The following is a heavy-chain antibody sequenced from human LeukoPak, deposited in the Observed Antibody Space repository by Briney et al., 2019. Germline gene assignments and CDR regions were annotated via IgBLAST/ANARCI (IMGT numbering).Heavy chain of an antibody. CDR1: GGSISSYY. V-gene: IGHV4-4*07. CDR2: IYTSGSS. D-gene: IGHD4-23*01. J-gene: IGHJ4*02. Sequence: SETLSLTYTVSGGSISSYYWTWIRQPAGKGLEWIGRIYTSGSSNYNPSLKSRVTMSVDTSKNQFSLKLSSVTAADTAVYYCARVGYGGDLDYWGQGTLVTVSS. CDR3: ARVGYGGDLDY.